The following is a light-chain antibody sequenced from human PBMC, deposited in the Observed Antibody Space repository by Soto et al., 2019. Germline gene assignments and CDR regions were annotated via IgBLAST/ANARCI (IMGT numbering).Light chain of an antibody. CDR3: QQYDNWPLT. CDR1: QSVGTH. CDR2: DAS. Sequence: EVVLTQSPATLSLSPVERATLSCMASQSVGTHLAWYQQQPGQAPRLLIYDASARATGIPARFSGSGSGTEFTLTISSLQSEDSAVYYCQQYDNWPLTFGGGTKVDNK. V-gene: IGKV3-15*01. J-gene: IGKJ4*01.